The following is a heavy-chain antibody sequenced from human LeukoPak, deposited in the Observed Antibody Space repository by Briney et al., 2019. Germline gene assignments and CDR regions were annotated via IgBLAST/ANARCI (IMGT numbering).Heavy chain of an antibody. CDR1: GGSFSGYY. V-gene: IGHV4-34*01. CDR3: ARSNHFWSGYYLLDY. CDR2: IDHSGST. Sequence: SGTLSLTCAVYGGSFSGYYWSWIRQPPGKGLEWIGEIDHSGSTNYNPSLKSRVTISVDTSKNQFSLGLSSVTAADTAVYYCARSNHFWSGYYLLDYWSQGTLVTVSS. D-gene: IGHD3-3*02. J-gene: IGHJ4*02.